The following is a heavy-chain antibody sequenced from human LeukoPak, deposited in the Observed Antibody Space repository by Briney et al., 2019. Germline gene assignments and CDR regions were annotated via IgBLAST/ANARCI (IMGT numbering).Heavy chain of an antibody. CDR2: ISSSSSYI. CDR3: ARDLVAVAGLSFDY. CDR1: GFTFSSYS. V-gene: IGHV3-21*01. Sequence: GGSMRLSCAASGFTFSSYSMNWVRQAPGKGLEWVSSISSSSSYIYYADSVKGRFTISSDNAKNSLYLQMNSLRAEDTAVYYCARDLVAVAGLSFDYWGQGTLVTVSS. J-gene: IGHJ4*02. D-gene: IGHD6-19*01.